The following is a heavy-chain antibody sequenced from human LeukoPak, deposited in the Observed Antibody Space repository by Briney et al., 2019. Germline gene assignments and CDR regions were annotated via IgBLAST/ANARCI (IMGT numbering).Heavy chain of an antibody. CDR3: ARGLLADY. CDR1: GGSISSYY. V-gene: IGHV4-59*01. D-gene: IGHD2-15*01. Sequence: SETLSLTCTVSGGSISSYYWSWNRQPPGKGLEWIGYIYYSGSTNYNPSLKSRVTISVDTSKNQFSLKLSSVTAADTAVYYCARGLLADYWGQGTLVTVSS. CDR2: IYYSGST. J-gene: IGHJ4*02.